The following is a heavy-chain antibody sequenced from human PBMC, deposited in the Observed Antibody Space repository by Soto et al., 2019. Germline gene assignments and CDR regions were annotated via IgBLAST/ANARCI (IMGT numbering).Heavy chain of an antibody. D-gene: IGHD3-22*01. CDR3: AKVQALYYDSSGYDY. Sequence: GGSLRLSCAASGFTFSSYGMHWVRQAPGKGLEWVAVISYDGSNKYYADSVKGRFTISRDNSKNTLYLQMNSLRAEDTAVYYCAKVQALYYDSSGYDYWGQGTLVTVSS. CDR1: GFTFSSYG. V-gene: IGHV3-30*18. CDR2: ISYDGSNK. J-gene: IGHJ4*02.